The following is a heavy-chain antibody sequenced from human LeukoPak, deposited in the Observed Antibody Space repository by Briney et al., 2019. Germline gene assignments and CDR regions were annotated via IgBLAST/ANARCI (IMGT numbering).Heavy chain of an antibody. CDR2: IYYSGST. Sequence: SETLSLTCTVSGGSISSYYWSWIRQPPGKGLEWIGYIYYSGSTNYNPSLKSRVTISVDPSKNQFSLKLSSVTAADTAVYYCARHSSGSLYYFDYWGQGTLVTVSS. V-gene: IGHV4-59*08. J-gene: IGHJ4*02. CDR3: ARHSSGSLYYFDY. CDR1: GGSISSYY. D-gene: IGHD3-22*01.